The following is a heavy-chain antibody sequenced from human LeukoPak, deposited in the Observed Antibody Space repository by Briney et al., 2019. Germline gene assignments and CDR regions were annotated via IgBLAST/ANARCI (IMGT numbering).Heavy chain of an antibody. V-gene: IGHV3-74*01. CDR3: ARDYGDAFDV. CDR2: INSDGSST. D-gene: IGHD4-17*01. J-gene: IGHJ3*01. Sequence: AGSLRLSCAASGFTFSNYRMHWVRQAPGKGLVWVSLINSDGSSTNYADSVKGRFTIYRDNAKNTLYLQMNSLRAEDTAVYYCARDYGDAFDVWGQGTMVTVSS. CDR1: GFTFSNYR.